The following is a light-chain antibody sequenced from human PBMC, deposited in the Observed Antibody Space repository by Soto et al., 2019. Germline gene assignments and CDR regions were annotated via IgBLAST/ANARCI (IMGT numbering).Light chain of an antibody. CDR1: SSDIDDYNY. V-gene: IGLV2-14*01. J-gene: IGLJ2*01. Sequence: QAVVTQPASVSGSPGQSITISCTGTSSDIDDYNYVSWYQQHPGKAPKLMVYDVSYRPSGVSNRFSGSKSGSTASLTISGLQAEDEADYYCGLYTSSSTVVFGGGTKLTVL. CDR2: DVS. CDR3: GLYTSSSTVV.